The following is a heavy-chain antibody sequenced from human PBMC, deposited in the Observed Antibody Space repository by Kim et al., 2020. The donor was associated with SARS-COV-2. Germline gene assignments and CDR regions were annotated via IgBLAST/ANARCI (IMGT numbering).Heavy chain of an antibody. CDR2: ISYDGSNK. CDR3: ARGLQYYDILTGYYTTDY. CDR1: GFTFSSYG. D-gene: IGHD3-9*01. V-gene: IGHV3-33*05. J-gene: IGHJ4*02. Sequence: GGSLRLSCAASGFTFSSYGMHWVRQAPGKGLEWVAVISYDGSNKYYADSVKGRFTISRDNSKNTLYLQMNSLRAEDTAVYYCARGLQYYDILTGYYTTDYWGQGTLVTVSS.